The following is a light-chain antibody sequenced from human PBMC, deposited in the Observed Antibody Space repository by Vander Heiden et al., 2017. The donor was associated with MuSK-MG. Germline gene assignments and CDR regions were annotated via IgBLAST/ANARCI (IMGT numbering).Light chain of an antibody. Sequence: EIVMTQSPATLSVSPGERATLSCRAGQSVSSNLAWYQQKPPQAPTNLLYDESTRVTSIPATYSSRGYGREFTITTSSRQSQDFAVYYCQQHNNWPPITFGRGTQVEIK. CDR3: QQHNNWPPIT. J-gene: IGKJ4*01. CDR2: DES. V-gene: IGKV3-15*01. CDR1: QSVSSN.